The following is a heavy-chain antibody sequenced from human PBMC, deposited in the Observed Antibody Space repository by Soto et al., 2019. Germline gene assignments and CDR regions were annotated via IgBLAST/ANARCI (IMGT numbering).Heavy chain of an antibody. V-gene: IGHV3-30-3*01. CDR1: GFTFSTYA. CDR3: AGYYTRTSCQTTS. Sequence: GGSLRLSCAASGFTFSTYAMHWVRQAPGKGLEWVAVISYDGSNRYYADSVKGRFTISRDNSKNTLYLQVNSLRAEDTAVYYCAGYYTRTSCQTTSWGEGA. J-gene: IGHJ5*02. CDR2: ISYDGSNR. D-gene: IGHD3-3*01.